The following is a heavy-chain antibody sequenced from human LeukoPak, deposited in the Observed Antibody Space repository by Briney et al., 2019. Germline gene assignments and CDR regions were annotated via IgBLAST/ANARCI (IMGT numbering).Heavy chain of an antibody. CDR1: GGSFSGYY. Sequence: SETLSLTCAVYGGSFSGYYWSWIRQPPGKGLEWIGEINHSGSTNYNPSLRSRVTISVDTSKNQFSLKLSSVTAADTAVYYCARERKGYRPPDSSGQYYFDYWGQGTLVTVSS. D-gene: IGHD3-22*01. V-gene: IGHV4-34*01. CDR3: ARERKGYRPPDSSGQYYFDY. J-gene: IGHJ4*02. CDR2: INHSGST.